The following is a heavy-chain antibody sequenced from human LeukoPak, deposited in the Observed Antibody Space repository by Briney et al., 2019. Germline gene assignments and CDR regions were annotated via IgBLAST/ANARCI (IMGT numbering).Heavy chain of an antibody. J-gene: IGHJ4*02. CDR1: GFTFSSYA. CDR2: ISYDGTNK. V-gene: IGHV3-30*04. CDR3: ARDALDDFWSGYEKGYYFDY. Sequence: GGSLRLSCAASGFTFSSYAMHWVRQAPGKGLEWVAVISYDGTNKYYADSVKGRFTISRDNSKNTLYLQMNSLRAEDTAVYYCARDALDDFWSGYEKGYYFDYWGQGTLVTVSS. D-gene: IGHD3-3*01.